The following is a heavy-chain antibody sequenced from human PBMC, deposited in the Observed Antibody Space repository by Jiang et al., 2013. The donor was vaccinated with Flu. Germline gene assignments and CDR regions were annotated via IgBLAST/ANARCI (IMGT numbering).Heavy chain of an antibody. CDR1: GFTFSSYS. D-gene: IGHD3-22*01. J-gene: IGHJ5*02. CDR3: ARDGVGYYDSSGYYANWFDP. V-gene: IGHV3-21*01. CDR2: ISSSSSYI. Sequence: GGGLVKPGGSLXLSCAASGFTFSSYSMNWVRQAPGKGLEWVSSISSSSSYIYYADSVKGRFTISRDNAKNSLYLQMNSLRAEDTAVYYCARDGVGYYDSSGYYANWFDPWGQGTLVTVSS.